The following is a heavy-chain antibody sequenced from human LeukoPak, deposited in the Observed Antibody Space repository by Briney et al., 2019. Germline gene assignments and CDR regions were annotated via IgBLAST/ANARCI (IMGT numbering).Heavy chain of an antibody. CDR3: SRQPTYNYGPAFDF. Sequence: SETLSLTCTVDADSISSYSWRWTRQPPGKGLEWIGDIDNSGNTNYNPSLKSRVTMSVSTSKNQFSLSLSSVTAADTAVYYCSRQPTYNYGPAFDFWGQGALVTVSS. V-gene: IGHV4-59*08. J-gene: IGHJ4*02. CDR2: IDNSGNT. CDR1: ADSISSYS. D-gene: IGHD5-18*01.